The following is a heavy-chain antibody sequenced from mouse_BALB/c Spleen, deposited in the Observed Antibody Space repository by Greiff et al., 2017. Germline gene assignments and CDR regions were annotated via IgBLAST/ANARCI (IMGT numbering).Heavy chain of an antibody. J-gene: IGHJ1*01. Sequence: EVRLVESGGGLVQPGGSLKLSCAASGFTFSSYTMSWVRQTPEKRLEWVATISDGGSYTYYPDSVKGRFTISRDNAQNNLYLQMSSLKSEDTAMYYCARQGYYSRKGNFDVWGAGTTVTVSS. D-gene: IGHD1-1*01. CDR2: ISDGGSYT. CDR3: ARQGYYSRKGNFDV. CDR1: GFTFSSYT. V-gene: IGHV5-9-2*01.